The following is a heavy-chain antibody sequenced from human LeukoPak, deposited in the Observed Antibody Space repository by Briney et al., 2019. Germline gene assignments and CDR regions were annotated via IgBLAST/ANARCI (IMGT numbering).Heavy chain of an antibody. CDR1: GFSFSSFG. CDR3: AELGITMIGGV. D-gene: IGHD3-10*02. Sequence: PGGSLRLSCAASGFSFSSFGMSWVRQAPGKGLEWVSYISSSGSTIYYADSVKGRFTISRDNAKNSLYLQMNSLRAEDTAVYYCAELGITMIGGVWGKGTTVTISS. CDR2: ISSSGSTI. J-gene: IGHJ6*04. V-gene: IGHV3-48*04.